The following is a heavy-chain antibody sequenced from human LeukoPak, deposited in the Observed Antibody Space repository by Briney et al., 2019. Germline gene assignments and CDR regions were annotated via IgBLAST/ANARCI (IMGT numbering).Heavy chain of an antibody. J-gene: IGHJ4*02. CDR2: IIPIFGTT. CDR1: GCTFSSYA. Sequence: SVKVSCKASGCTFSSYAISWVRQAPGQGLEWMGGIIPIFGTTNYAQKFQSRVTITADESTSTAYMELSSLRSEDTAVYYCARTLEYSSSHWGQGTLVTVSS. V-gene: IGHV1-69*13. D-gene: IGHD6-6*01. CDR3: ARTLEYSSSH.